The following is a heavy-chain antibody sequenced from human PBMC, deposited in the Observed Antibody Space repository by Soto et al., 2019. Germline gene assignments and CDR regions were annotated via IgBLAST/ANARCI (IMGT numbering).Heavy chain of an antibody. CDR1: GSSISIGYY. Sequence: ASETLSLTCAVSGSSISIGYYWGWIRPPPGKGLEWIGSIYYSGSTYYNPSLKSRVTISVDTSKNQFSLKLSSVTAADTAVYYCARHGYSYAQGSYFDYWGQGTLVTVSS. CDR3: ARHGYSYAQGSYFDY. CDR2: IYYSGST. J-gene: IGHJ4*02. V-gene: IGHV4-38-2*01. D-gene: IGHD5-18*01.